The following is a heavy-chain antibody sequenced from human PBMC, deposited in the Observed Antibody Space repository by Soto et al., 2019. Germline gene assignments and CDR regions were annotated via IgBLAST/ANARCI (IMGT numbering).Heavy chain of an antibody. V-gene: IGHV3-23*01. Sequence: EVQLLQSGGGLVQPGGSLRLSCAASGFTFPSYSMTWVRQTPGKGLEWVAAVNPGGYSTYYADSVQGRFTISRDNSNKTLYLQMNSLRAEVPAVYYCAKNLRAWSGYDFDYREKATLVTVSS. CDR3: AKNLRAWSGYDFDY. J-gene: IGHJ4*02. D-gene: IGHD5-12*01. CDR1: GFTFPSYS. CDR2: VNPGGYST.